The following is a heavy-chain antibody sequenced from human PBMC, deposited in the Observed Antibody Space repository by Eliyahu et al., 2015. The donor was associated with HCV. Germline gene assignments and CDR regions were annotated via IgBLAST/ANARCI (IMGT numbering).Heavy chain of an antibody. CDR2: ISYDGSNK. V-gene: IGHV3-30*03. J-gene: IGHJ4*02. D-gene: IGHD1-26*01. CDR3: ARRPRSYYVDC. Sequence: QVQLVESGGGVVQPGRSLRLSCAASGFTFSTYGMHWVRQAPGKGLEWVAVISYDGSNKYYADSVKGRFTISRDNSKNTLYLQMNSLRAEDTAVYYCARRPRSYYVDCWGQGTLVTVSS. CDR1: GFTFSTYG.